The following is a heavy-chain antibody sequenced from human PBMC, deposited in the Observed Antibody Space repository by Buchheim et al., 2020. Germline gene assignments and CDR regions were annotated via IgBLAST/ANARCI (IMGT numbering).Heavy chain of an antibody. CDR2: IWYDGSNK. CDR3: ARDGPSGSQTELDY. D-gene: IGHD1-26*01. Sequence: QVQLVESGGGVVQPGRSLRLSCAASGFTFSSYGMHWVRQAPGKGLEWVAVIWYDGSNKYYADSVKGRFTISRDNSQNTLYLQMNSLRAEDTAVYYCARDGPSGSQTELDYWGQGTL. CDR1: GFTFSSYG. V-gene: IGHV3-33*01. J-gene: IGHJ4*02.